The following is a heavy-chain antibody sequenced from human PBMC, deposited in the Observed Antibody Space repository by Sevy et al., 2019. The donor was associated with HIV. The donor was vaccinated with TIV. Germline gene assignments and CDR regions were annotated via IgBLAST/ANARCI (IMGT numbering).Heavy chain of an antibody. D-gene: IGHD5-12*01. CDR3: ASPFYSGYDYWGDEAFDI. CDR2: IYHSGST. Sequence: SETLSLTCTVSGGSISSSSYYWGWIRQPPGKGLEWIGSIYHSGSTYYNPSLKSRVTISVDTSKNQFYLKLSSVTAADTAVYYCASPFYSGYDYWGDEAFDIWGQGTMVTVSS. CDR1: GGSISSSSYY. J-gene: IGHJ3*02. V-gene: IGHV4-39*01.